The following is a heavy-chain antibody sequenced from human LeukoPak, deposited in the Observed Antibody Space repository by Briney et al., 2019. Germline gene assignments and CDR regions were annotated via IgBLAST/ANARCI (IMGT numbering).Heavy chain of an antibody. Sequence: GGSLRLSCAASGFTFSDYYMSWIRQAPGKGREGVSYISSSGSTIYYADSVKGRFTISRDNAKNSLYLQMNSLRAEDTAVYYCARDRIRRGIAVAGSFDYWGQGNLVSASS. J-gene: IGHJ4*02. CDR1: GFTFSDYY. D-gene: IGHD6-19*01. V-gene: IGHV3-11*01. CDR2: ISSSGSTI. CDR3: ARDRIRRGIAVAGSFDY.